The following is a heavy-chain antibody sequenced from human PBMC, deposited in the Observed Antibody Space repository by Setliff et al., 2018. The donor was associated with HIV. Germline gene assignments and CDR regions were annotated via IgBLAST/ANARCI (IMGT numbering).Heavy chain of an antibody. CDR1: GPSIITTDYY. D-gene: IGHD4-4*01. Sequence: SETLSLTCSFSGPSIITTDYYWAWVRQPPGKGLEWIGSIYFSGSTDYNPSLKSRVTISGDTSQRHFSLSLASVTAPDTAVYFCARSFGNSWSGDRPHNYFDPWGQGTLVTVSS. CDR3: ARSFGNSWSGDRPHNYFDP. V-gene: IGHV4-39*02. CDR2: IYFSGST. J-gene: IGHJ5*02.